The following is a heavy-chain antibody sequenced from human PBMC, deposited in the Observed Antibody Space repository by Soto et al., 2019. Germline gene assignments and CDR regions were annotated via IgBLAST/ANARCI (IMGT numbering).Heavy chain of an antibody. CDR2: MNPNSGNT. D-gene: IGHD3-9*01. V-gene: IGHV1-8*01. CDR3: ARGQLYFDWLLVGFDI. Sequence: QVQLVQSGAEVKKPGASVKVSCKASGYTFTSYDINWVRQATGQGLEWMGWMNPNSGNTGYAQKFQGRVTMTRNTSISTAYSELGSLRSEDTAVYYCARGQLYFDWLLVGFDIWGQGTMVTVSS. J-gene: IGHJ3*02. CDR1: GYTFTSYD.